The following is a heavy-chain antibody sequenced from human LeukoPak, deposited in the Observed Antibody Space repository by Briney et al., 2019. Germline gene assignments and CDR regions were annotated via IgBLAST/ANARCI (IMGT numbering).Heavy chain of an antibody. CDR1: GFTFSSYE. D-gene: IGHD3-10*01. Sequence: AGGSLRLSCAASGFTFSSYEMNWVRQAPGKGLEWVSYISSSGSTIYYADSVKGRFTISRDNAKNTLYLQMNSLRAGDTAVYYCARAATYYGSGSYFFDPWGQGTLVTVAS. J-gene: IGHJ5*02. V-gene: IGHV3-48*03. CDR3: ARAATYYGSGSYFFDP. CDR2: ISSSGSTI.